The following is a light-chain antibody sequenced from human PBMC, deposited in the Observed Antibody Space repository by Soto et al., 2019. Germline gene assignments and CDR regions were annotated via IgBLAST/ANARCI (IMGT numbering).Light chain of an antibody. CDR2: AAS. V-gene: IGKV1-39*01. CDR3: QQSYSALRT. Sequence: DIQMTQSPSSLSASIGDRVTINCRASQSISNFLNWYQQRPGQAPKLLIYAASSLQSGVPSRFSGSGSGTDFTLSISSLQPEDFATYYCQQSYSALRTFGQGTKVDIK. J-gene: IGKJ1*01. CDR1: QSISNF.